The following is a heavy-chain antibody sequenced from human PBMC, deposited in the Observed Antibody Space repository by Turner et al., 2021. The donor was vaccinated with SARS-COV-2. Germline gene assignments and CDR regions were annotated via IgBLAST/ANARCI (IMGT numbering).Heavy chain of an antibody. V-gene: IGHV3-33*01. D-gene: IGHD4-17*01. CDR3: ARSTVTTPPDY. CDR2: ICYDGSDK. CDR1: GFTFITYG. Sequence: QVQLVESGGGVVQPGRSLRLSCAASGFTFITYGMHWVRQGPGKGLEWVAVICYDGSDKYYADSVKGRFTISRDNSKNTLYLQMNNLRAEDTAVYYCARSTVTTPPDYWGQGTLVTVSS. J-gene: IGHJ4*02.